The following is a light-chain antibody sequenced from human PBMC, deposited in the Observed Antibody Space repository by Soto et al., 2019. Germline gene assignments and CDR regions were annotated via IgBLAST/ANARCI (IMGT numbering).Light chain of an antibody. Sequence: QSALTQPASVSGSAGQSITISCSGTIRDVGYYNLVSWYQQHPGTAPKLIIYEVRKRPSGISARFSGSTSGNAAPLTISGLPSDEEGDYYCSSDAARSTVVFGGGTKLTVL. J-gene: IGLJ3*02. CDR2: EVR. CDR3: SSDAARSTVV. CDR1: IRDVGYYNL. V-gene: IGLV2-23*02.